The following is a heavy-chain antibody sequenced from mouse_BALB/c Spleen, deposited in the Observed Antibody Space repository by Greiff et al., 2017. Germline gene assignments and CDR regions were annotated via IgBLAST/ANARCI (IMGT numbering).Heavy chain of an antibody. J-gene: IGHJ4*01. V-gene: IGHV5-6-5*01. D-gene: IGHD1-1*01. CDR3: ARAVTTVGYAMDY. CDR1: GFTFSSYA. CDR2: ISSGGST. Sequence: EVKLQESGGGLVKPGGSLKLSCAASGFTFSSYAMSWVRQTPEKRLEWVASISSGGSTYYPDSVKGRFTISRDNARNILYLQMSSLRSEDTAMYYCARAVTTVGYAMDYWGQGTSVTVSS.